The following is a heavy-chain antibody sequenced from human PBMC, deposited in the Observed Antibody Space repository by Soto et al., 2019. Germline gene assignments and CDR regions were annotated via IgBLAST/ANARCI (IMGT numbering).Heavy chain of an antibody. CDR3: TDFAY. CDR2: VKSEDDGGTT. V-gene: IGHV3-15*01. J-gene: IGHJ4*02. CDR1: RFTFSYAW. D-gene: IGHD3-16*01. Sequence: EVQLVESGGGLVKPGGSLRLSCVTSRFTFSYAWMSWVRQAPGKGLEWVACVKSEDDGGTTHYAAPVKDRFTISRDDARSTLYLQMNSLTIGDTAIYYCTDFAYWGQGTSVTVSS.